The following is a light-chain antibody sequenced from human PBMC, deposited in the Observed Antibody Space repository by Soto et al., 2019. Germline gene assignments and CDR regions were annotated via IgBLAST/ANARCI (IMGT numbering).Light chain of an antibody. CDR1: QSILFSSNNKNY. J-gene: IGKJ4*01. Sequence: DIVMTQSPDSLAVSLGERATINCKSSQSILFSSNNKNYLTWYQQKPGQPPKPLIYWASTRESGVPDRFSGSGSWTDFTLTISSLQAEDVAVYYCQQYYSTPVTFGGGNKVEIK. V-gene: IGKV4-1*01. CDR3: QQYYSTPVT. CDR2: WAS.